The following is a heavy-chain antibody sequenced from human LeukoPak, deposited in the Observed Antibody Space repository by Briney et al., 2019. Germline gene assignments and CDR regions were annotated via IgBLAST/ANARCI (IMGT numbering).Heavy chain of an antibody. CDR1: EYIFTGYY. V-gene: IGHV1-2*02. D-gene: IGHD5-12*01. J-gene: IGHJ6*03. CDR2: INPNSGGT. CDR3: AIRTLGLLRKGGAMDV. Sequence: EASVKVSCKASEYIFTGYYMHWVRQAPGQGLEWMGWINPNSGGTNYAQKFQGRVTMTRDTSISTAYMELSRLRSDDTAVYYCAIRTLGLLRKGGAMDVWGKGTTVTVSS.